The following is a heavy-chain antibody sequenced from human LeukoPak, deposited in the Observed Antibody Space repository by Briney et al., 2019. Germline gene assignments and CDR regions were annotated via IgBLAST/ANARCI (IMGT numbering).Heavy chain of an antibody. CDR1: GFAFSSYS. D-gene: IGHD5-12*01. Sequence: GGSLRLSCAASGFAFSSYSMNWVRQAPGKGLEWVSYISSSSGTIYYADSVKGRFIISRDNAKNSLYLQMNSLRAEDTAVYYCARVVSGYLSNYWGQGTLVTVSS. J-gene: IGHJ4*02. V-gene: IGHV3-48*01. CDR2: ISSSSGTI. CDR3: ARVVSGYLSNY.